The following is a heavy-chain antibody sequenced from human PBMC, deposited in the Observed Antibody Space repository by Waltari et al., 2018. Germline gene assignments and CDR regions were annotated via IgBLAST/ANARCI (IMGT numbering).Heavy chain of an antibody. Sequence: QLVESGGGFVQPGGSLRSPCAASGFTFSNYWMDWVRQAPGKGLEWVANIKQDGSESHYVDSVKGRFTISRDNAQNLLYLQINSLRDEDTAVYYCSVSLNHWGQGTLVTVSS. J-gene: IGHJ5*02. CDR1: GFTFSNYW. CDR2: IKQDGSES. V-gene: IGHV3-7*01. CDR3: SVSLNH.